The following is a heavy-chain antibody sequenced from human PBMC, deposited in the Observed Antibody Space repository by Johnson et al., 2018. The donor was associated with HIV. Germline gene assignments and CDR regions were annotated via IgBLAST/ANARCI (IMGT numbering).Heavy chain of an antibody. Sequence: QVQLVESGGGVVQPGRSLRLSCAASGFSFSSYGIHWVRQAPGQGLEWVAYISYHVGNRYYADSVKGRFTISRDNSKNTLYLQMNSLRAEDTAVYYFAKEGRELLGGTFDIWGQGTMVTVSS. CDR3: AKEGRELLGGTFDI. V-gene: IGHV3-30*18. CDR1: GFSFSSYG. J-gene: IGHJ3*02. D-gene: IGHD1-26*01. CDR2: ISYHVGNR.